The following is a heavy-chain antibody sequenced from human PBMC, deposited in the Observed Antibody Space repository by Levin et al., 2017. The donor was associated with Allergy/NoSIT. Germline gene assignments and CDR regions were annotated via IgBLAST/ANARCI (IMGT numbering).Heavy chain of an antibody. Sequence: SCAASGFTFSNAWMSWVRQAPGKGLEWVGRIERKADGGTTDYAAPVKGRFTISRDDSKNTLYLHMNSLKTEDTAVYYCTTDSADYWGQGTLVTVSS. CDR2: IERKADGGTT. CDR3: TTDSADY. CDR1: GFTFSNAW. V-gene: IGHV3-15*04. J-gene: IGHJ4*02.